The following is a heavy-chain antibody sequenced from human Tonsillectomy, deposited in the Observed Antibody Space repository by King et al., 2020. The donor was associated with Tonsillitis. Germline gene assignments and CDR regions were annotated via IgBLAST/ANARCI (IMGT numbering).Heavy chain of an antibody. CDR2: ISYDRSNK. D-gene: IGHD5-12*01. V-gene: IGHV3-30*04. CDR3: ARDPVATIDYYYYGRDV. J-gene: IGHJ6*02. CDR1: GFTFSSYA. Sequence: VQLVESGGGVAQPGRSLRLSCAASGFTFSSYAMHWVRQAPGKGLEWVAVISYDRSNKYYVDSVKGRFTISRDNSKNTLYLQMNSLRAEDTAVYYCARDPVATIDYYYYGRDVWGQGTTVTVSS.